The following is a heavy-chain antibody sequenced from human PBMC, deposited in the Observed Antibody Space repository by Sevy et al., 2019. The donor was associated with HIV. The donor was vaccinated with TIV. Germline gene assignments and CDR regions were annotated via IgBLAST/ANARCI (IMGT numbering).Heavy chain of an antibody. V-gene: IGHV3-23*01. CDR2: ISYTGGST. CDR1: GITFNTYA. Sequence: GGSLRLSCAASGITFNTYAMSWVRQAPGKGLEWVSAISYTGGSTYYTDSVKGRFTISRDNSQNTLYLQMNSLRVEDTAVYFCAKGRSSSSTYNFDYWGQGTLVTVSS. J-gene: IGHJ4*02. CDR3: AKGRSSSSTYNFDY. D-gene: IGHD6-6*01.